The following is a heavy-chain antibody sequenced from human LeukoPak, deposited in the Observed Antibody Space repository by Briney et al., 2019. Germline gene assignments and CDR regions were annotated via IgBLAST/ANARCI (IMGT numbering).Heavy chain of an antibody. D-gene: IGHD3-9*01. V-gene: IGHV4-34*01. CDR1: GGSFSGYY. CDR2: INHSGST. J-gene: IGHJ4*02. CDR3: ARGLRYLGRFDY. Sequence: SETLSLTCAVYGGSFSGYYWSWIRQPPGKGLEWIGEINHSGSTNYNPSLKSRVTISVDTSKNQSSLKLSSVTAADTAVYYCARGLRYLGRFDYWGQGTLVTVSS.